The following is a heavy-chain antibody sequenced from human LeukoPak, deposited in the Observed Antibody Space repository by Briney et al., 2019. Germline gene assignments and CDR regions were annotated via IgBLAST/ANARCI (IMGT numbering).Heavy chain of an antibody. CDR2: INHSGST. Sequence: SETLSHTCAVYGGSFSGYYWSWIRQPPGKGLEWIGEINHSGSTNYNPSLKSRVTISVDTSKNQFSLKLSSVTAADTAVYYCARGYYYDSSGLLSNFDYWGQGTLVTVSS. D-gene: IGHD3-22*01. CDR1: GGSFSGYY. V-gene: IGHV4-34*01. J-gene: IGHJ4*02. CDR3: ARGYYYDSSGLLSNFDY.